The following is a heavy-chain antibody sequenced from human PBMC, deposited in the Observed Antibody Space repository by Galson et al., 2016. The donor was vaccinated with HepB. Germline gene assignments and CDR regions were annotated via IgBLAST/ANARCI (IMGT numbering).Heavy chain of an antibody. D-gene: IGHD2-2*01. CDR1: GFTLSSYD. V-gene: IGHV3-48*02. CDR3: ARERHCGASSCYLGMDA. CDR2: ISRGSYTM. J-gene: IGHJ6*02. Sequence: SLRLSCAASGFTLSSYDMNWVRQAPGKGLEWVSYISRGSYTMYYADSVNGRITISRDNATNSLYLPMNSMRDDDTAVYYCARERHCGASSCYLGMDAWGQGTTVAVSS.